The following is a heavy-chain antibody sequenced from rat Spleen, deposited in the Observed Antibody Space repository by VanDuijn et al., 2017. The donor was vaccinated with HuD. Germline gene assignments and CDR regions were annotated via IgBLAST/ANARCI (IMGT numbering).Heavy chain of an antibody. CDR2: VWSDGDT. CDR3: TIHPRY. V-gene: IGHV2-32*01. Sequence: QVQLKESGPGLVQPSQTLSLTCTVSGFTLSRYHVHWVRQPPGKGLEWMGVVWSDGDTSYNSALKSRLSISRDTSKNQVFLKMNSLQTDDTGTYYCTIHPRYWGQGLMVTVSS. D-gene: IGHD3-1*01. J-gene: IGHJ2*01. CDR1: GFTLSRYH.